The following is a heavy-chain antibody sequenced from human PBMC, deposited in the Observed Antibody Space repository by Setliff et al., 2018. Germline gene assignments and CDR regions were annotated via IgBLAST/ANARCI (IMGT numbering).Heavy chain of an antibody. CDR1: AYIFSSYG. V-gene: IGHV1-18*01. CDR3: ARVVYYASGSSLSYGMDV. CDR2: ISAYNDNK. Sequence: ASVKVSCKASAYIFSSYGLSWVRQAPGQGLEWMGWISAYNDNKNYAQKFQGRVTMTTDTSTNTVFMELRSLRSDDTAMFYCARVVYYASGSSLSYGMDVWGQGTAVTVSS. D-gene: IGHD3-10*01. J-gene: IGHJ6*02.